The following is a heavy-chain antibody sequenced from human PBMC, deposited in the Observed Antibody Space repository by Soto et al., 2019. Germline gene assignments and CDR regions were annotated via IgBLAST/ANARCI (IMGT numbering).Heavy chain of an antibody. CDR3: ARGRGYENEYFDY. V-gene: IGHV4-59*01. D-gene: IGHD5-12*01. J-gene: IGHJ4*02. Sequence: SETQSLTCTVSGGSISSYYWSWIRQPPGKGLEWIGYIYYSGSTNYNPSLKSRVTISVDTSKNQFSLELSSVTAADAAVYYCARGRGYENEYFDYWGQGTLGTVSS. CDR2: IYYSGST. CDR1: GGSISSYY.